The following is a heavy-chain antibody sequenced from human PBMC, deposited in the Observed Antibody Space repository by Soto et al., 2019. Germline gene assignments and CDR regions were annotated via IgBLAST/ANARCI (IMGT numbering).Heavy chain of an antibody. CDR3: ARGYDFWSGYWPNQYYYYGMDV. D-gene: IGHD3-3*01. V-gene: IGHV1-69*13. J-gene: IGHJ6*02. CDR2: IIPIFGTA. Sequence: SVKVSCKASGGTFSSYAISWVRQAPGQGLEWMGGIIPIFGTANYAQRFQGRVTITADESTSTAYMELSSLRSEDTAVYYCARGYDFWSGYWPNQYYYYGMDVWGQGTTVTVSS. CDR1: GGTFSSYA.